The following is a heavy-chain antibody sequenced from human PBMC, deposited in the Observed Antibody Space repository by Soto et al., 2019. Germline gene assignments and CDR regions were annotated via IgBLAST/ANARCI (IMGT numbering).Heavy chain of an antibody. CDR1: GFTFSSYA. CDR2: ISGSGGST. D-gene: IGHD3-16*01. J-gene: IGHJ6*03. V-gene: IGHV3-23*01. CDR3: AKGGQDDYYYYMDV. Sequence: GGSLRLSCAASGFTFSSYAMGWVRQAPGKGLEWVSAISGSGGSTYYADSVKGRFTISRDNSKNTLYLQMNSLRAEDTAVYYCAKGGQDDYYYYMDVWGKGTTVTVSS.